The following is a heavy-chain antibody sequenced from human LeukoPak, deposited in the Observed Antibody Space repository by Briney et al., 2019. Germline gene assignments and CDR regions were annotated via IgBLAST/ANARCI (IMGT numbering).Heavy chain of an antibody. J-gene: IGHJ4*02. V-gene: IGHV4-34*01. CDR2: VYYSGTT. Sequence: SETLSLTCAVYGGSFSGYYWSWIRQPPGKALEWIGSVYYSGTTSYNPSLKSRVTISVDMSKNHFSLRLRSVTAADTAMYYCARGTLYRGWSYYLDFWGQGSQVTVSS. D-gene: IGHD6-19*01. CDR1: GGSFSGYY. CDR3: ARGTLYRGWSYYLDF.